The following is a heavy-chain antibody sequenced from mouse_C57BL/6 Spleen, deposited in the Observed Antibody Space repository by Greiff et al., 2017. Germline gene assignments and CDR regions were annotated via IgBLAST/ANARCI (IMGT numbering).Heavy chain of an antibody. Sequence: QVQLQQSGAELVKPGASVTLSCTASGYTFTSYWMHWVKQRPGQGLEWIGVIHPESGSTNYTEKFKSKATLTADTSSTTAYMQLSSLTSEDSAVYYCAREGVDGYDFDYWGQGTTLTVSS. V-gene: IGHV1-64*01. CDR2: IHPESGST. J-gene: IGHJ2*01. CDR1: GYTFTSYW. CDR3: AREGVDGYDFDY. D-gene: IGHD2-14*01.